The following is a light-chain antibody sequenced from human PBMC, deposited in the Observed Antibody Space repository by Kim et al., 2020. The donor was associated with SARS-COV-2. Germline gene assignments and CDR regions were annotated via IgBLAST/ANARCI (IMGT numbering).Light chain of an antibody. CDR3: QQRSNWPIT. Sequence: EIVLTQSPATLSLSPGERAILSCRASQSVNSYLAWYQQKPGQAPRLLIYDASNMATGISARFSGSGSGTDFTLTISSLEPEDFAVYYCQQRSNWPITFGQGTRLEIK. J-gene: IGKJ5*01. CDR2: DAS. CDR1: QSVNSY. V-gene: IGKV3-11*01.